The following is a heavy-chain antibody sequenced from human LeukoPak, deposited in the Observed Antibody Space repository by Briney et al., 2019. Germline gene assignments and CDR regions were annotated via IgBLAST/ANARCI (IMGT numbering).Heavy chain of an antibody. V-gene: IGHV1-2*02. Sequence: ASVKVSCKASGYTFTGYYMHWVRQAPGQGLEWMGWINPNSGGTNYAQKFQGRVTMTRDTSISTAYMELSSLRSEDMAVYYCVIRIPGNDYWGQGTRVTVSS. CDR2: INPNSGGT. CDR1: GYTFTGYY. J-gene: IGHJ4*02. D-gene: IGHD1-14*01. CDR3: VIRIPGNDY.